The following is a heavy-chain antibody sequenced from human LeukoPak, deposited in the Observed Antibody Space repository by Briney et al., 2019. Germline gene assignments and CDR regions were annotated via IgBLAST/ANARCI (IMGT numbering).Heavy chain of an antibody. Sequence: PSQTLSLTCTVSGGSISSGGYYWSWIRQHPGKGLEWIGYIYYSGSTYYNPSLKSRVTISVDTSKNQFSLKLSSVTAADTAVYYCARFLARQREYYYDSSGYYRTNREYYFDYWGQGTPVTVSS. CDR2: IYYSGST. J-gene: IGHJ4*02. D-gene: IGHD3-22*01. CDR1: GGSISSGGYY. V-gene: IGHV4-31*03. CDR3: ARFLARQREYYYDSSGYYRTNREYYFDY.